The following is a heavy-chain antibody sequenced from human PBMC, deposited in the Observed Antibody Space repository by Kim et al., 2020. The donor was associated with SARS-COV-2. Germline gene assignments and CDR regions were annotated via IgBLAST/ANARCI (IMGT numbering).Heavy chain of an antibody. CDR2: ISYDGSNK. J-gene: IGHJ6*02. V-gene: IGHV3-30*18. D-gene: IGHD3-3*01. CDR1: GFTFSSYG. CDR3: AKDVLRFLEWLYYGMDV. Sequence: GGSLRLSCAASGFTFSSYGMHWVRQAPGKGLEWVAVISYDGSNKYYADSVKGRFTISRDNSKNTLYLQMNSLRAEDTAVYYCAKDVLRFLEWLYYGMDVWGQGTTVTVSS.